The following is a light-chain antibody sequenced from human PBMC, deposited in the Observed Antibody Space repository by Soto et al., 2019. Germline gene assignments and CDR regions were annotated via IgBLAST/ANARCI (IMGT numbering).Light chain of an antibody. V-gene: IGLV2-23*02. Sequence: QSALPQPASVSGSPGQSITISCSGTTSDVGIYNLVSWYQQHPGKAPKLVIYEVDKRPSGVSNRFSGSRSGNTASLTISGLQSEDEADYYCSSYAGSRGVFGGGTQLTVL. CDR2: EVD. CDR1: TSDVGIYNL. J-gene: IGLJ3*02. CDR3: SSYAGSRGV.